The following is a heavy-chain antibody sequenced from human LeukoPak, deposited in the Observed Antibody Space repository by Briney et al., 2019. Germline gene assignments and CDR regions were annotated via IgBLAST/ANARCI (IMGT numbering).Heavy chain of an antibody. CDR1: GFTFSIYA. Sequence: PGGSLRLSCAASGFTFSIYAMNWVRQAPGKGPEWVSGISDSGSKTYYADSVKGRFTISRDNSKNTLYLQMNSLRTEDTAMYYCATPEYHLFLFDHWGQGALVTVSS. V-gene: IGHV3-23*01. J-gene: IGHJ4*02. CDR2: ISDSGSKT. D-gene: IGHD2-2*01. CDR3: ATPEYHLFLFDH.